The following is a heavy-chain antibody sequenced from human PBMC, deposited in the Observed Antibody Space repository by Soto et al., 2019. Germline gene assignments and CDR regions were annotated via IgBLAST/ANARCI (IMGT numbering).Heavy chain of an antibody. D-gene: IGHD6-13*01. CDR1: GFTFSSYA. CDR3: ARDRGIAAAGDYYYYYGMDV. V-gene: IGHV3-30-3*01. Sequence: GGSLRLSCAASGFTFSSYAMHWVRQAPGKGVGWVAVISYDGSNKYYADSVKGRFTISRDNSKNTLYLQMNSLRAEDTAVYYCARDRGIAAAGDYYYYYGMDVWGQGTTVTVSS. J-gene: IGHJ6*02. CDR2: ISYDGSNK.